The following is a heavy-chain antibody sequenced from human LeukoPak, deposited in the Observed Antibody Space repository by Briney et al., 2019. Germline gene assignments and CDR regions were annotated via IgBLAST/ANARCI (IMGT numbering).Heavy chain of an antibody. D-gene: IGHD4-11*01. CDR3: ARTGADYDAFDI. Sequence: SETLSLTCTVSGGSISSGGYHWSWIRQHPGKGLEWIGYIYYSGSTYYNPSLKSRVTISVDTSKNQFSLKLSSVTAADTAVYYCARTGADYDAFDIWGQGTMVTVSS. J-gene: IGHJ3*02. CDR2: IYYSGST. V-gene: IGHV4-31*03. CDR1: GGSISSGGYH.